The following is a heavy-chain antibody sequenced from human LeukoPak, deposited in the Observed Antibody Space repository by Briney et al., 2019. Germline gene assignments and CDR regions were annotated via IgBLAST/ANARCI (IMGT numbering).Heavy chain of an antibody. D-gene: IGHD3-9*01. Sequence: GGSLRLSCAASGFTFSSYAMSWVRQAPGKGLEWVSAISGSGGSTYYADSVKGRFTISRDNSKNTLYLQMNSLRAEDTAVYYCAKGTPGAGYYDILTGYYPFDYWGQGTLVTVSS. J-gene: IGHJ4*02. V-gene: IGHV3-23*01. CDR1: GFTFSSYA. CDR2: ISGSGGST. CDR3: AKGTPGAGYYDILTGYYPFDY.